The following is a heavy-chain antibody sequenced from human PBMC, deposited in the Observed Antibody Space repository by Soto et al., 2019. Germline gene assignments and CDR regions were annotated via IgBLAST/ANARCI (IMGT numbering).Heavy chain of an antibody. Sequence: QVQLVESGGGVVQPGRSLRLSCAASGFTFSSYGMHWVRQAPGKGLEWVAVIWYDGSNKYYADSVKGRFTISRDNSKNTLYLQMNSLRAEDTAVYYCATLIAVAGTDAFDIWGQGTMVTVSS. V-gene: IGHV3-33*01. CDR3: ATLIAVAGTDAFDI. D-gene: IGHD6-19*01. CDR2: IWYDGSNK. J-gene: IGHJ3*02. CDR1: GFTFSSYG.